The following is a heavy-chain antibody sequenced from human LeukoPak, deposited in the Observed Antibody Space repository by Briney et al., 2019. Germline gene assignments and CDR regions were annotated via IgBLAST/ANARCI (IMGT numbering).Heavy chain of an antibody. Sequence: SETLSLTCTVSGGSISSSSYYWGRIRQPPGKGLEWIGSIYYSGSTYYNPSLKSRVTISVDTSKNQFSLKLSSVTAADTAVYYCARHHALDYYGSGSYYYGWFDPWGQGTLVTVSS. CDR2: IYYSGST. D-gene: IGHD3-10*01. CDR3: ARHHALDYYGSGSYYYGWFDP. CDR1: GGSISSSSYY. J-gene: IGHJ5*02. V-gene: IGHV4-39*01.